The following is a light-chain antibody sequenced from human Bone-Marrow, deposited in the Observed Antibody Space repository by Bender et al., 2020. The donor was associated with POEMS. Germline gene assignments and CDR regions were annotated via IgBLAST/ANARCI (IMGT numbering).Light chain of an antibody. Sequence: SYVLTQPPSVSVSPGQTARITCSSDELPKQFAYWYQQKPGQSPILVIFEDSKRPSGIPERISGSNSGNTATLTISGTQAVDEADYYCQAWDRSVVGFGGGTKLTVL. CDR2: EDS. V-gene: IGLV3-1*01. CDR1: ELPKQF. J-gene: IGLJ2*01. CDR3: QAWDRSVVG.